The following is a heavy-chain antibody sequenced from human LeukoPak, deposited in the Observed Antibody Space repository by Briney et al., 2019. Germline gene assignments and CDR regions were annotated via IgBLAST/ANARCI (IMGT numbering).Heavy chain of an antibody. Sequence: PGGSLRLSCAASGFTFDDYGMSWVRQAPGKGLEWVSGINWNGGSTGYADSVKGRFTISRDNAKNSLYLQMNSLRAEDTAVYYCAREQSYGSGSYYVCYFDYWGQGTLVTASS. CDR1: GFTFDDYG. J-gene: IGHJ4*02. CDR2: INWNGGST. V-gene: IGHV3-20*04. CDR3: AREQSYGSGSYYVCYFDY. D-gene: IGHD3-10*01.